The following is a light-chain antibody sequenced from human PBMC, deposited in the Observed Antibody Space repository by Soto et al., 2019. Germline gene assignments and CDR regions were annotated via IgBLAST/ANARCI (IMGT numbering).Light chain of an antibody. CDR3: QQYNTWPPIT. Sequence: EIVLTQSPATLSLSPGERATLSCRASQSVSSYLAWYQQKPGQAPRLLIYEVSTRATGVPARFSGSGSGTEFTLDISSLQSEDFAVYYCQQYNTWPPITFGQGTRLEI. J-gene: IGKJ5*01. CDR1: QSVSSY. V-gene: IGKV3-15*01. CDR2: EVS.